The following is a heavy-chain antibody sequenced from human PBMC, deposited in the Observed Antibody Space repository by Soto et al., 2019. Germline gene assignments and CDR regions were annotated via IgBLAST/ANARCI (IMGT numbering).Heavy chain of an antibody. CDR1: GFTFSGYG. CDR2: FWYDGSKK. V-gene: IGHV3-33*01. Sequence: GGSLRLSCAASGFTFSGYGMHWVRQAPGKGLEWVALFWYDGSKKYYADSVKGRFTISRDNSKNTLYLQMNSLRAEDTAVYYCAREADCSSTSCAFDYWGQATLVTVSS. J-gene: IGHJ4*02. D-gene: IGHD2-2*01. CDR3: AREADCSSTSCAFDY.